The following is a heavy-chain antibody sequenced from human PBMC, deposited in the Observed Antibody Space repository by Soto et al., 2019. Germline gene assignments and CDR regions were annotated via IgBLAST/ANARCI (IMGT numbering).Heavy chain of an antibody. D-gene: IGHD2-2*01. J-gene: IGHJ6*02. CDR1: GFTFSSYA. CDR3: ASLYCSSTSCLDV. Sequence: PGGSLRLSCAASGFTFSSYAMHWIRQAPGKGLEWVAVISYDGSNKYYADSVKGRFTISRDNSKNTLCLQMNSLRAEDTAVYYCASLYCSSTSCLDVWGQGTTVTVSS. V-gene: IGHV3-30-3*01. CDR2: ISYDGSNK.